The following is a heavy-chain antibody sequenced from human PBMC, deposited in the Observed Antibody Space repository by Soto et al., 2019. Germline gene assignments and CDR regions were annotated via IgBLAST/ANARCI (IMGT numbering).Heavy chain of an antibody. V-gene: IGHV4-59*03. Sequence: PGGTLSLTCVVYGGSITCYHWSWIRQFPGKGLEWIAYTAYNGNTNYNPYLKRRVTISINTSKNQLSHKLTSSPAAETTVYYCWGNMHACFTNSFDFWGQGTLVTVSS. D-gene: IGHD3-16*01. CDR2: TAYNGNT. CDR1: GGSITCYH. CDR3: WGNMHACFTNSFDF. J-gene: IGHJ4*02.